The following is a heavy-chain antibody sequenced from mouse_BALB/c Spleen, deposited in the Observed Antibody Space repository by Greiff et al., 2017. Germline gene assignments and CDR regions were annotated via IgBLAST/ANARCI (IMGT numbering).Heavy chain of an antibody. D-gene: IGHD2-4*01. CDR3: ARSYDYAYYFDY. J-gene: IGHJ2*01. CDR1: GFTFSSYA. CDR2: ISSGGSYT. Sequence: EVQLVESGGGLVKPGGSLKLSCAASGFTFSSYAMSWVRQSPEKRLEWVAEISSGGSYTYYPDTVTGRFTISRDNAKNTLYLEMSSLRSEDTAMYYCARSYDYAYYFDYWGQGTTLTVSS. V-gene: IGHV5-9-4*01.